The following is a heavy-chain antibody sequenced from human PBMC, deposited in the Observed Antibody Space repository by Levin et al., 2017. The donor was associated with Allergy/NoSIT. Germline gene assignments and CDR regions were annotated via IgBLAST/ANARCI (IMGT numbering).Heavy chain of an antibody. CDR3: VRYCSCGSCYQDAFDV. J-gene: IGHJ3*01. CDR2: TRDKVNTYTT. V-gene: IGHV3-72*01. Sequence: LSLTCAVSGFTLSDHYMDWVRQAPGKGLEWVARTRDKVNTYTTEYATSVKGRFTVSRDGTENSLYLQMNSLKSEDSAVYYCVRYCSCGSCYQDAFDVWGQGTMVAVSP. D-gene: IGHD2-15*01. CDR1: GFTLSDHY.